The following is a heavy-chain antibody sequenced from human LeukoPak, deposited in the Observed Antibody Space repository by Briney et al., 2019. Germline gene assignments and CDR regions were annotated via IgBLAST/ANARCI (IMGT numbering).Heavy chain of an antibody. CDR1: GGSISSYY. V-gene: IGHV4-59*01. D-gene: IGHD6-19*01. J-gene: IGHJ4*02. CDR2: IYYSGST. CDR3: ARVRGGWFFDY. Sequence: PSETLSLTCTVSGGSISSYYWSWIRRPPGKGLEWIGYIYYSGSTNYNPSLKSRVTISVDTSKNQFSLKLSSVTAADTAVYYCARVRGGWFFDYWGQGTLVTVSS.